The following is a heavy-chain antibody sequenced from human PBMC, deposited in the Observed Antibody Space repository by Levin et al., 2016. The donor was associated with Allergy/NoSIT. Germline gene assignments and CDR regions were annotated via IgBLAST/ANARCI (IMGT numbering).Heavy chain of an antibody. CDR2: ISGSGGST. CDR3: AKGAREDFWSGYCPI. V-gene: IGHV3-23*01. Sequence: GESLKTSCAASGFTFSSYAMSWVRQAPGKGLEWVSAISGSGGSTYYADSVKGRFTISRDNSKNTLYLQMNSLRAEDTAVYYCAKGAREDFWSGYCPIWGQGTLVTVSS. CDR1: GFTFSSYA. D-gene: IGHD3-3*01. J-gene: IGHJ4*02.